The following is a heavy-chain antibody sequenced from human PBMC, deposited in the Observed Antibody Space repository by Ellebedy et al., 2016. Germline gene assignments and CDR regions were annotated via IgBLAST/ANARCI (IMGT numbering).Heavy chain of an antibody. V-gene: IGHV4-34*01. J-gene: IGHJ3*02. D-gene: IGHD2-21*01. CDR1: GGSFRGYY. CDR3: ARGLFDHRMAFDI. Sequence: GSLRLSCAVYGGSFRGYYWSWIRQPPGKGLEWIGEVSHSGKTNYNPSLKSRVTISEDTSKNQFSVNLSSVTAADTAVYYCARGLFDHRMAFDIWGQGTMVTVSS. CDR2: VSHSGKT.